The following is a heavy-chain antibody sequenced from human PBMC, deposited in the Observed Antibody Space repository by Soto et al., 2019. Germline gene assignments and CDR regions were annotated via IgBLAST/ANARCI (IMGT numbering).Heavy chain of an antibody. CDR1: GYSLTTQW. V-gene: IGHV5-51*03. CDR2: IFPGDSDT. CDR3: ARRRRDILTGSIGTLDY. J-gene: IGHJ4*02. D-gene: IGHD3-9*01. Sequence: GESLKISFTGSGYSLTTQWSGWVRQIPGKGVESMGIIFPGDSDTRYSPPFQVQVTISADKSISPAYLQWIRLKASDTAMYYYARRRRDILTGSIGTLDYWGQGTRVRVSS.